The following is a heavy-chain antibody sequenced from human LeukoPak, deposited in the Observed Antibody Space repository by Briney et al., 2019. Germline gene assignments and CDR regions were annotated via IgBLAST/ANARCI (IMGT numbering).Heavy chain of an antibody. CDR1: GFTVSSNY. CDR2: INRDGSDI. D-gene: IGHD3-16*01. Sequence: PGGSLRLSCAASGFTVSSNYMSWVRQAPGKGLEWVANINRDGSDIYYVDSVKGRFTISRDNAKNSLYLHMNSLRAEGTAVYYCVTDRNRGGSYWGQGTLVTVSS. CDR3: VTDRNRGGSY. J-gene: IGHJ4*02. V-gene: IGHV3-7*01.